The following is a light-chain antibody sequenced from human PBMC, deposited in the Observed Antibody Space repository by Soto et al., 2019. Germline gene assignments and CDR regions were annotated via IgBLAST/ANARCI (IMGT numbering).Light chain of an antibody. CDR1: QSISNW. V-gene: IGKV1-5*03. CDR2: KAS. Sequence: DIQMTQSPSTLSASVGDRVTITCRASQSISNWLAWYQQKPGKAPNLLIYKASSLESGVPSRFSGSGSGTEFTLTISSLQPDDFATYYCQNYDSAPITFGQGTRLEIK. CDR3: QNYDSAPIT. J-gene: IGKJ5*01.